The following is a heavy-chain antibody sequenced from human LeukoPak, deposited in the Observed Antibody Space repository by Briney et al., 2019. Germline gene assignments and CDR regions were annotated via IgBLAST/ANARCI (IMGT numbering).Heavy chain of an antibody. CDR3: ATTVAGYPNDYLDF. J-gene: IGHJ4*02. Sequence: GGSLRLSCAVSGFTFSSNWMSWVRQAPGEGLERGAHMNQDGGANYYVDSVRGRFTISRDNAKNSLFLQMNSLRAEDSAVYYCATTVAGYPNDYLDFWGRGTLVTVSS. CDR2: MNQDGGAN. D-gene: IGHD6-19*01. CDR1: GFTFSSNW. V-gene: IGHV3-7*01.